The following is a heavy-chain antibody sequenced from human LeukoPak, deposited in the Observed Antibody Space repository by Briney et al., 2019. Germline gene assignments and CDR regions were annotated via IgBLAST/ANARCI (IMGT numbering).Heavy chain of an antibody. CDR3: AKEYYWNYFGAGSWGAAST. V-gene: IGHV3-33*06. D-gene: IGHD3-10*01. CDR2: IWHDGKHK. CDR1: GFTLRSYG. J-gene: IGHJ5*02. Sequence: SGGSLRLSCAASGFTLRSYGMHWVRQAPGKGLEWVAVIWHDGKHKFYLDSVEGRFTISRDISKNTLYLQMNSLRAEDTAVYYCAKEYYWNYFGAGSWGAASTWGQGTLVTVSS.